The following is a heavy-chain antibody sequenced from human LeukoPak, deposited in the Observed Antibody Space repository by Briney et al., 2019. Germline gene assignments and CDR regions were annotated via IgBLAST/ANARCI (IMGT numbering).Heavy chain of an antibody. Sequence: PGGSLRLSCAASGFTFSSYSMNWVRQAPGKGLEWVSYISSSSSTIYYADSVKGRFTISRDNAKNSLYLQMNSLRAEDTAVYYCASDEGKAIDYWGQGTLVTVSS. D-gene: IGHD5-12*01. CDR2: ISSSSSTI. CDR3: ASDEGKAIDY. V-gene: IGHV3-48*01. CDR1: GFTFSSYS. J-gene: IGHJ4*02.